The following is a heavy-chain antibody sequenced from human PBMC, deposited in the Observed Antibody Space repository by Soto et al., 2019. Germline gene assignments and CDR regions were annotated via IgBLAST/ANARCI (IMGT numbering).Heavy chain of an antibody. CDR3: ARQASAGKNYYAMDV. CDR2: IYPGDSDT. V-gene: IGHV5-51*01. CDR1: GYRFTTYW. J-gene: IGHJ6*02. Sequence: PGESLKISYKGSGYRFTTYWIGWVRQMPGKGLEGMVIIYPGDSDTRYSPSFQGQVTISADKSINTTYLQWSSLKASDTAIYYCARQASAGKNYYAMDVWGQGTTVTVSS. D-gene: IGHD6-13*01.